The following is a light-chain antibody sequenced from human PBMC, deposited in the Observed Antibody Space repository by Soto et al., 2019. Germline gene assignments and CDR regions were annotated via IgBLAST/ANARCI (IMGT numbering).Light chain of an antibody. J-gene: IGKJ5*01. CDR2: DAS. CDR3: QQYHTSSIT. CDR1: QSINSW. Sequence: DIQMTPSPSTLAASVGDRVTITCRASQSINSWLAWYQQKPGKAPNLLIYDASTLERGVPSRFSGTGSGTEFTLTIDRLQPDDFATYYCQQYHTSSITFGQGTRLEIK. V-gene: IGKV1-5*01.